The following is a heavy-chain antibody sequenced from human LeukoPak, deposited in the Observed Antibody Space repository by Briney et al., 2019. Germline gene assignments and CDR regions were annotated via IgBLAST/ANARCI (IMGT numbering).Heavy chain of an antibody. V-gene: IGHV4-38-2*01. CDR3: ARHARHAPFDY. CDR1: GYSISSGYY. J-gene: IGHJ4*02. CDR2: IYHSGSP. Sequence: SETLSLTCAVSGYSISSGYYWGWIRQPPGRGLEWIGSIYHSGSPYYNPSLKIRVTISVDTSKNQFSLKLSSVTAADTAVYYCARHARHAPFDYWGQGTLVTVSS. D-gene: IGHD2-2*01.